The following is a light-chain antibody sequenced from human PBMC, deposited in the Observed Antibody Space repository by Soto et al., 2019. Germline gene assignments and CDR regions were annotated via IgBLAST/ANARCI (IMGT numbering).Light chain of an antibody. V-gene: IGLV2-14*03. CDR3: SSYTIFSTYV. CDR2: DVS. CDR1: SSDVGGYNF. Sequence: QSALTQPASVSGSPGQSITVSCTGTSSDVGGYNFVSWYQQLPGEAPKLMIFDVSNRPSGVSNRFSGSKSGNTASLTISGLQAEDEADYYCSSYTIFSTYVFGTGTKLTVL. J-gene: IGLJ1*01.